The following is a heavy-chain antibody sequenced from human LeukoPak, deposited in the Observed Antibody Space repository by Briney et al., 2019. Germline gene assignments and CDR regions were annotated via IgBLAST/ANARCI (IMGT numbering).Heavy chain of an antibody. Sequence: GGSLRLSCAASGFTFSSYSMNWVRQAPGKGLEWVSAISGSGGSTYYADSVKGRFTISRDNSKNTLYLQMNSLRAEDTAVYYCAKGRSGSYYGKGYYFDYWGQGTLVTVSS. CDR3: AKGRSGSYYGKGYYFDY. V-gene: IGHV3-23*01. CDR1: GFTFSSYS. J-gene: IGHJ4*02. CDR2: ISGSGGST. D-gene: IGHD1-26*01.